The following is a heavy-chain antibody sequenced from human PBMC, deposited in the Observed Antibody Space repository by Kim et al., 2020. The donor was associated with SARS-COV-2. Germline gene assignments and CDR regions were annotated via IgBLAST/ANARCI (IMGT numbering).Heavy chain of an antibody. V-gene: IGHV1-8*01. Sequence: ASVKVSCKASGYTFTSYDINWVRQATGQGLEWMGWMNPNSGNTGYAQKFQGRVTMTRNTSISTAYMELSSLRSEDTAVYYCARGRGRRGGYCSGGSCYVPRNWFDPWGQGTLVTVSS. D-gene: IGHD2-15*01. CDR3: ARGRGRRGGYCSGGSCYVPRNWFDP. CDR2: MNPNSGNT. CDR1: GYTFTSYD. J-gene: IGHJ5*02.